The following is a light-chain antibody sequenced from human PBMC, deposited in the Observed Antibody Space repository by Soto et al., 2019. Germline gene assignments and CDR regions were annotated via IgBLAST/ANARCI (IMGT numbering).Light chain of an antibody. V-gene: IGLV2-14*01. CDR2: EVN. CDR1: SSDVGAYNF. CDR3: TSYRSSSTWV. J-gene: IGLJ3*02. Sequence: QSALTQPASVSGSHGQSITISCTGTSSDVGAYNFVSWYQQHPGKAPKLMIYEVNNRPSGVSNRFSGSKSGNTASLTISGLQAEDEADYHCTSYRSSSTWVFGGGTKLTVL.